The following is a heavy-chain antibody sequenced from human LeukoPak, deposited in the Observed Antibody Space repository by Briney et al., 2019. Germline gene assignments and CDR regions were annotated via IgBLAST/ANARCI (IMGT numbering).Heavy chain of an antibody. CDR2: IRYDGSNK. Sequence: GGSLRLSCAASGFTFSSYGMHWVRQAPGKGLEWVAFIRYDGSNKYYADSVKGRFTISRDNSKNTLYLQMNSLRAEDTAVYYCAKVSDSGWPQNYYYYYYMDVWGKGTTVTIS. CDR3: AKVSDSGWPQNYYYYYYMDV. D-gene: IGHD6-19*01. CDR1: GFTFSSYG. J-gene: IGHJ6*03. V-gene: IGHV3-30*02.